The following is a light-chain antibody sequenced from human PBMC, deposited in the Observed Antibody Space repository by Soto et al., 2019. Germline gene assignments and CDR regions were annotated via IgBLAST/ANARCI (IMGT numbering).Light chain of an antibody. CDR1: SSDVGGHNF. Sequence: SALTQPASVSGSPGQSITISCTGTSSDVGGHNFVSWYQQHPGKAPKLMIYEVSNRPSGVSNRFSASKSGNTASLTISGLQAEDEADYYCSSYTSISTDVLFGGGTKVTVL. J-gene: IGLJ2*01. V-gene: IGLV2-14*01. CDR3: SSYTSISTDVL. CDR2: EVS.